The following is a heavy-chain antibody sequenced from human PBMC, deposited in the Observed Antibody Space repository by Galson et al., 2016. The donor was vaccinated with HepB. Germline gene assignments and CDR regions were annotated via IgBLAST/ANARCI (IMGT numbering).Heavy chain of an antibody. D-gene: IGHD1-26*01. CDR2: IIPSFGTP. CDR1: GYTFTSYA. J-gene: IGHJ2*01. V-gene: IGHV1-69*13. Sequence: SVKVSCKASGYTFTSYAMHWVRQAPGQGLEWMGGIIPSFGTPTYAQKFQGRVTIVAGAFTDTGYMELSSLRSDDTAVYYCARGRGKWWYFDVWGRGTLVTVSS. CDR3: ARGRGKWWYFDV.